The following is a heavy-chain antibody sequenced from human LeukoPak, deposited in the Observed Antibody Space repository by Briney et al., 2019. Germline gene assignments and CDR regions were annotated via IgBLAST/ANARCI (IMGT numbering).Heavy chain of an antibody. CDR3: ARITMMVGYAFDI. CDR2: INHSGST. J-gene: IGHJ3*02. V-gene: IGHV4-34*01. CDR1: GGSFSGYY. D-gene: IGHD3-22*01. Sequence: PSETLSLTCAVYGGSFSGYYWSWIRQPPGKGLEWIGEINHSGSTNYNPSLKSRVTVSVDTSKNQFSLKLSSVTAADTAVYYCARITMMVGYAFDIWGQGTMVTVSS.